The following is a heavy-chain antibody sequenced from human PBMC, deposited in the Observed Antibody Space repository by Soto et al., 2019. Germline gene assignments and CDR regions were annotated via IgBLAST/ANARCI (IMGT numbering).Heavy chain of an antibody. D-gene: IGHD3-22*01. J-gene: IGHJ4*02. CDR3: AKSCYYDSSGYYDFFDY. Sequence: GGSLRLSCAASGFTFSSYAMSWVRQAPGKGLEWVSAISGSGGSTYYADSVKGRFTISRDNSKNTLYLQMNSLRAEDTAVYYCAKSCYYDSSGYYDFFDYWGQGTLVTVSS. CDR1: GFTFSSYA. V-gene: IGHV3-23*01. CDR2: ISGSGGST.